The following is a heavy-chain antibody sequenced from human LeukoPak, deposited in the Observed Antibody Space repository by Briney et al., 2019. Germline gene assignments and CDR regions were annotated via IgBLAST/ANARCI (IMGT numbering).Heavy chain of an antibody. J-gene: IGHJ6*03. CDR3: ARVGKGVAGYYCYYMDV. CDR2: IYTSGST. CDR1: GGSISSGSYY. V-gene: IGHV4-61*02. D-gene: IGHD3-3*01. Sequence: SETLSLTCTVSGGSISSGSYYWSWIRQPAGKGLEWIGRIYTSGSTNYNPSLKSRVTISVDTSKNQFSLKLSSVTAADTAVYYCARVGKGVAGYYCYYMDVWGKGTTVTVSS.